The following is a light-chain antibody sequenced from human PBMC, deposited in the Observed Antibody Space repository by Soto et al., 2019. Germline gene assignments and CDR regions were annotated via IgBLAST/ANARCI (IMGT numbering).Light chain of an antibody. Sequence: QSALTQPASVSGSPGQSIAISCTGTTSDVGGYNYVSWYQQHAGKAPKLMIYDVINRPSGVSDRFSGSKSGNTASLTISGLQADDEADYYCTSYTISSTHVVFGGGTKLTVX. CDR1: TSDVGGYNY. CDR2: DVI. V-gene: IGLV2-14*03. CDR3: TSYTISSTHVV. J-gene: IGLJ3*02.